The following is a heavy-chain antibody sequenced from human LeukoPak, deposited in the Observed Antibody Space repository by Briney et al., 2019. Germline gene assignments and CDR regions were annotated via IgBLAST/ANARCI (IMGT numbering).Heavy chain of an antibody. V-gene: IGHV4-39*07. CDR3: ARAYCSSTSCYLNYYYMDV. D-gene: IGHD2-2*01. Sequence: SETLSLTCTVSGGSISSSSYYWGWIRQPPGKGLEWIGSIYYSGSTYYNPSLKSRVTISVDTSKNQFSLKLSSVTAADTAVYYCARAYCSSTSCYLNYYYMDVWGKGTTVTVSS. CDR1: GGSISSSSYY. CDR2: IYYSGST. J-gene: IGHJ6*03.